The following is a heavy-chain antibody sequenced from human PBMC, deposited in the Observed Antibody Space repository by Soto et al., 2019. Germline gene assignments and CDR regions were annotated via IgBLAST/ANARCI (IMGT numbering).Heavy chain of an antibody. CDR1: GFTFGDYA. J-gene: IGHJ6*02. CDR2: IRSKAYGGTT. Sequence: PGGSLRLSCTASGFTFGDYAMSWVRQAPGKGLEWVGFIRSKAYGGTTEYAASVKGRFTISRDDSKSIAYLQMNSLKTEDTAVYYCTRGDFWSGYFAEPYYYGMDVWGQGTTVTVYS. CDR3: TRGDFWSGYFAEPYYYGMDV. D-gene: IGHD3-3*01. V-gene: IGHV3-49*04.